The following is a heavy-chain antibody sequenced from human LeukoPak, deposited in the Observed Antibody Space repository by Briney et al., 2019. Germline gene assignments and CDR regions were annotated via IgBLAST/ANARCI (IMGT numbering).Heavy chain of an antibody. CDR2: IYYSGST. V-gene: IGHV4-39*07. CDR3: ARDRHDFDY. Sequence: SETLSLTCTVSGGSISSSSYYWGWIRQPPGKGLEWIGSIYYSGSTYYNPSLKSRVTTSVDTSKNQFSLKLSSVTAADTAVYYCARDRHDFDYWGQGTLVTVSS. CDR1: GGSISSSSYY. J-gene: IGHJ4*02. D-gene: IGHD6-6*01.